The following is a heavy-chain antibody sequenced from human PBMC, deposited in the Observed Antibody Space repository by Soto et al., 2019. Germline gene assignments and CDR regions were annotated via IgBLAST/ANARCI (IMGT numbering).Heavy chain of an antibody. CDR1: GFTFSNNG. J-gene: IGHJ4*02. V-gene: IGHV3-30*03. Sequence: QVQLVESGGGVVQPGRSLRLSCVASGFTFSNNGIHWVRQAPGKGLEWVAVISSDGSKKYYADSVKGRFTISRDNSKNTLYLQMNILRAEDTAVYYCAMDLYGGSSRFDFWGQGTLVTVSS. CDR3: AMDLYGGSSRFDF. CDR2: ISSDGSKK. D-gene: IGHD2-15*01.